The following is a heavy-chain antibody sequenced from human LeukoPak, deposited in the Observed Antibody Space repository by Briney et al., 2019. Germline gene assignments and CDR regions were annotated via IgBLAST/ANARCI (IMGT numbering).Heavy chain of an antibody. CDR1: GVSFSSYY. V-gene: IGHV4-59*01. Sequence: PSETLSLTCTVSGVSFSSYYWNWIRQPPGKGLEWIGYMYYSGSTNYNPSLKSRVTISVDASKNQFSLKLSSVTAADTAVYYCARSTVVTCLDYWGQGTLVTVSS. CDR2: MYYSGST. J-gene: IGHJ4*02. CDR3: ARSTVVTCLDY. D-gene: IGHD4-23*01.